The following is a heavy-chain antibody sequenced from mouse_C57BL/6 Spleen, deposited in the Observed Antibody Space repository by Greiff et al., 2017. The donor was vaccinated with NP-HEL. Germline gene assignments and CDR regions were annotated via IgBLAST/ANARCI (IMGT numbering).Heavy chain of an antibody. V-gene: IGHV1-26*01. D-gene: IGHD1-1*01. CDR1: GYTFTDYY. CDR2: INPNNGGT. J-gene: IGHJ2*01. Sequence: EVQLQQSGPELVKPGASVKISCKASGYTFTDYYMNWVKQSHGKSLEWIGDINPNNGGTSYNQKFKGKATLTVDKSSSTAYMELRSLTSEDSAVYYCARGGYGSSGVPYFDYWGQGTTLTVSS. CDR3: ARGGYGSSGVPYFDY.